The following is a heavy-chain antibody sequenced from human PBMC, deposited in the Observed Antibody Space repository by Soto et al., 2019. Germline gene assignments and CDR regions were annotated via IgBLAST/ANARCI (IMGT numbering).Heavy chain of an antibody. D-gene: IGHD3-9*01. J-gene: IGHJ6*03. CDR1: GYTFTSYY. Sequence: ASVKVSCKASGYTFTSYYMHWVRQAPGQGLEWMGIISPSGGSTSYAQKFQGRVTMTRDTSTSTVYMELSSLRSEDTAVYYCARNIYYDILTGYSPYYYYYYMDVWGKGTTVTVSS. CDR2: ISPSGGST. V-gene: IGHV1-46*03. CDR3: ARNIYYDILTGYSPYYYYYYMDV.